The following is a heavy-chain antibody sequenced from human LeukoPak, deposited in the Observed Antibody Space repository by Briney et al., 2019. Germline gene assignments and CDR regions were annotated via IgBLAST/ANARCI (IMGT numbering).Heavy chain of an antibody. CDR2: IIPIFGTA. J-gene: IGHJ3*02. V-gene: IGHV1-69*13. Sequence: SVKVSCKASGYTFTSYGISWVRQAPGQGLEWMGGIIPIFGTANYAQKFQGRVTITADESTSTAYMELSSLRSEDTAVYYCARSVNYDSSGYYYGAFDIWGQGTMVTVSS. D-gene: IGHD3-22*01. CDR3: ARSVNYDSSGYYYGAFDI. CDR1: GYTFTSYG.